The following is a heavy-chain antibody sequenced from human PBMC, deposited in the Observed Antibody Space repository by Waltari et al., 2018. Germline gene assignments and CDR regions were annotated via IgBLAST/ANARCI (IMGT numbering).Heavy chain of an antibody. D-gene: IGHD4-17*01. Sequence: VQLLESGGGVVQPGGSLRLSCAASGFIFSSHGMHWVRQLPGKGLGWVAFISFYGKKIFDADSVRGRFTISRDNSNNIVFLQMNSLRPEDSGVYYCAKDGDYSLTEYDAFDVWGQGTVVTVSP. CDR1: GFIFSSHG. V-gene: IGHV3-30*02. J-gene: IGHJ3*01. CDR2: ISFYGKKI. CDR3: AKDGDYSLTEYDAFDV.